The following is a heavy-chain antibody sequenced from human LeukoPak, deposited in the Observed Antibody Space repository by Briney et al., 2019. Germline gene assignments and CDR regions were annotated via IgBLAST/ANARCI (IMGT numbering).Heavy chain of an antibody. CDR1: GNAFKTYD. Sequence: GASVRVSCKASGNAFKTYDVSWVRQSPGRGLEWMGWITAHNGNTNYAEKFQDRVTMTTDTSTSTAYMDLRSLRADDTAVYYCARFWSGYLPDYWGQGTVVTVSS. J-gene: IGHJ4*02. CDR3: ARFWSGYLPDY. V-gene: IGHV1-18*01. CDR2: ITAHNGNT. D-gene: IGHD3-3*01.